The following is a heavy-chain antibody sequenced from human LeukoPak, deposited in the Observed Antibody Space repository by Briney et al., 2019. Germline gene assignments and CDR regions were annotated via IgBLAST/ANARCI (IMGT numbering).Heavy chain of an antibody. CDR2: IYYSGST. CDR3: ARVLGSSWYGNYMDV. V-gene: IGHV4-59*01. Sequence: SETLSLTCTVSGGSISRYYWSWVRQPPGKGLEWIGYIYYSGSTNYNPSLKSRVTISLDTSKNQFSLKLSSVTAADTAVYYCARVLGSSWYGNYMDVWGKGTTVTVSS. D-gene: IGHD6-13*01. CDR1: GGSISRYY. J-gene: IGHJ6*03.